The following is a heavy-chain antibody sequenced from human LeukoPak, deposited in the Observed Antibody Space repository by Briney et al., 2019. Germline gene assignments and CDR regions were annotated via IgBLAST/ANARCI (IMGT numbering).Heavy chain of an antibody. V-gene: IGHV1-2*02. Sequence: GASVKVSCKASGYTFTGYYMHWVRQAPGQGLEWMGWINPNSGGTNYAQKFQGRVTMTRDTSISTAYMELSRLRSDDTAVYYCAREPTTVKGTYMDVWGKGTTVTVSS. CDR1: GYTFTGYY. D-gene: IGHD4-11*01. J-gene: IGHJ6*03. CDR3: AREPTTVKGTYMDV. CDR2: INPNSGGT.